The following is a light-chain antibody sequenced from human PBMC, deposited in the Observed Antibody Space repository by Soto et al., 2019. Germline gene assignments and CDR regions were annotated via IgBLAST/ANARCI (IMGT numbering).Light chain of an antibody. Sequence: QSALTQPPSASGSPGQSVTISCTGTSSDVGGYKYVSWYQQHPGKAPKLMIFEVNKRPTGVPDRLSGSKSGNTASLTASGLQAEDLADYYCSSYAGINNLGVFGTGTKLTVL. CDR1: SSDVGGYKY. V-gene: IGLV2-8*01. CDR3: SSYAGINNLGV. CDR2: EVN. J-gene: IGLJ1*01.